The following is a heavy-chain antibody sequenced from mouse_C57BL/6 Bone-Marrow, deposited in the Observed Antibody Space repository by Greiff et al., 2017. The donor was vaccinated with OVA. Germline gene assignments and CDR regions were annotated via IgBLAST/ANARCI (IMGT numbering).Heavy chain of an antibody. Sequence: DVQLQESGGGLVQPGGSLKLSCAASGFTFSDYGMAWVRQALRKGPVWVAFISNLAYSIYYADTVTGRFSISSANAKNHLYLEMSRMKSEDTAKYYCTRHPVYYYGSSYPYYYDMDYWGQGTTVTVSS. CDR3: TRHPVYYYGSSYPYYYDMDY. CDR2: ISNLAYSI. CDR1: GFTFSDYG. D-gene: IGHD1-1*01. J-gene: IGHJ4*01. V-gene: IGHV5-15*01.